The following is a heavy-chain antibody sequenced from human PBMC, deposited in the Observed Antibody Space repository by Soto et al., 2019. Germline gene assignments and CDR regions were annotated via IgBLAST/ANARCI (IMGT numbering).Heavy chain of an antibody. CDR1: GYSFTDYK. V-gene: IGHV1-2*04. Sequence: ASVKVSCKTSGYSFTDYKLHWVRQAPGQGLEWKGWVDPNGGGSNSAQKFQGSVTITWDTSITTAYLDMTRLTTNDTATYFCATWVDYGDFEGFDFWG. J-gene: IGHJ4*01. D-gene: IGHD4-17*01. CDR3: ATWVDYGDFEGFDF. CDR2: VDPNGGGS.